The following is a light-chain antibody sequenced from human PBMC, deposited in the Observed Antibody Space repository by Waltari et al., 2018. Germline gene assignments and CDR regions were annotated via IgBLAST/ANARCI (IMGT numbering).Light chain of an antibody. J-gene: IGLJ3*02. CDR3: SSFTSSSTWV. CDR1: TSDVGVYNY. CDR2: DVS. Sequence: QSALTQPASVSGSPGQSITISCTGTTSDVGVYNYVSGYQQHPGKAPKLMSYDVSNRPSGVSNRLSGSKSGNTASLTISGLQAEDEADYYCSSFTSSSTWVFGGGTKLTVL. V-gene: IGLV2-14*01.